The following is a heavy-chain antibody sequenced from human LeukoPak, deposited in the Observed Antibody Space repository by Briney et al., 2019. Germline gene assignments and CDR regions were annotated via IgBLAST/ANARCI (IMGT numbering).Heavy chain of an antibody. CDR1: GFTFSRFV. CDR3: AKGDHFDY. V-gene: IGHV3-23*01. J-gene: IGHJ4*02. CDR2: IRESGSNT. Sequence: GGSLRLSCEASGFTFSRFVMTWGRQAPGKGLEWVSAIRESGSNTYYTDSVKGRFTISRDNSKNTLYLQMNSLRAEDTAVYYCAKGDHFDYWGQGTLVTVSS. D-gene: IGHD2-21*02.